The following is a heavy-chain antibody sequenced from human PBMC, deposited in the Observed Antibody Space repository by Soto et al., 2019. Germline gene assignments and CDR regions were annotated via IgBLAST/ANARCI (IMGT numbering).Heavy chain of an antibody. Sequence: SETLSLTCAVYGGSFSGYYWSWIRQPPGKGLEWIGEINHSGSTNYNPSLKSRVTISVDTSKNQFSLKLSSVTAADTAVYYCARASLCSGGSCYWGYYYYGMYVWGQGTTVTVSS. V-gene: IGHV4-34*01. CDR2: INHSGST. CDR3: ARASLCSGGSCYWGYYYYGMYV. CDR1: GGSFSGYY. J-gene: IGHJ6*02. D-gene: IGHD2-15*01.